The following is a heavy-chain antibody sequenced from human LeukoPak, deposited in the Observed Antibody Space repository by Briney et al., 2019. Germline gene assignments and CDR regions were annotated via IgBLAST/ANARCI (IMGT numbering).Heavy chain of an antibody. CDR3: ARRDERLEGGFRIAFDI. CDR2: FYYNGRA. Sequence: SETLSLTCSVSGGSISSGRYYWVWIRPPPGMGLEWIGSFYYNGRAQYNPSLKSRVTISVDSSKNQFSLKLNTVTAADTAVYYCARRDERLEGGFRIAFDIWGQGTMVTVCS. D-gene: IGHD3-16*01. V-gene: IGHV4-39*01. J-gene: IGHJ3*02. CDR1: GGSISSGRYY.